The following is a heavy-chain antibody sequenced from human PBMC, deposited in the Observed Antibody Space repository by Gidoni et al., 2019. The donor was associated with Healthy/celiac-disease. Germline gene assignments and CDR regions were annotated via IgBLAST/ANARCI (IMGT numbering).Heavy chain of an antibody. CDR3: AKDGRYSSGWGIYYFDY. CDR2: ISWDGGST. CDR1: GFRFDDYT. D-gene: IGHD6-19*01. J-gene: IGHJ4*02. Sequence: EVQLVESGGVVVQPGGSLRLSCAASGFRFDDYTMHWVRQAPGKGLEWVSLISWDGGSTYYADSVKGRFTISRDNSKNSLYLQMNSLRTEDTALYYCAKDGRYSSGWGIYYFDYWGQGTLVTVSS. V-gene: IGHV3-43*01.